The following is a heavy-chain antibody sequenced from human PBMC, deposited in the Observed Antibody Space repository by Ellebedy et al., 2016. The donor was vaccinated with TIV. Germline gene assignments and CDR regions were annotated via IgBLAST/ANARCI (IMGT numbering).Heavy chain of an antibody. Sequence: GESLKISCSASGFSFRSYWMSWVRQAPGKGPEWVANIYQDGGVQYYVDSVKGRFTISRDNADNSLFLQMNSLRAEDTAMYYCARRGSYGDYAVEINSWFDTWGRGTLVAVSS. CDR1: GFSFRSYW. CDR2: IYQDGGVQ. D-gene: IGHD4-17*01. J-gene: IGHJ5*02. CDR3: ARRGSYGDYAVEINSWFDT. V-gene: IGHV3-7*01.